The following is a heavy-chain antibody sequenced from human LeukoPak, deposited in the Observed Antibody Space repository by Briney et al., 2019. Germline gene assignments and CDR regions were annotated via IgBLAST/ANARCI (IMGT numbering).Heavy chain of an antibody. D-gene: IGHD1-14*01. J-gene: IGHJ4*02. CDR1: GFTFSKSW. CDR3: ARDQTIPGPSTVDY. Sequence: AGSLSLSCVVSGFTFSKSWMHWVRQVPGKGLVWVSRVNIDGRNTIYADPVKGRFTTCRDNAKNTLYLQMNSLRAEDTAVYYCARDQTIPGPSTVDYWGKGTLISVSS. V-gene: IGHV3-74*01. CDR2: VNIDGRNT.